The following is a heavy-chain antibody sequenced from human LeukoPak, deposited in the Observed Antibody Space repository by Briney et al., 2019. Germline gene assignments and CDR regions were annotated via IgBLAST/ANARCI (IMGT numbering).Heavy chain of an antibody. J-gene: IGHJ3*02. CDR3: AKEGRIAVAGHPDDAFDI. Sequence: GGSLRLSCAASGFTFSSYGMHWVRQAPGKGLEWVAVISYDGSNKYYADSVKGRFTISRDNSKNTLYLQMNSLRAEDTAVYYCAKEGRIAVAGHPDDAFDIWGQGTMVTVSS. V-gene: IGHV3-30*18. CDR2: ISYDGSNK. D-gene: IGHD6-19*01. CDR1: GFTFSSYG.